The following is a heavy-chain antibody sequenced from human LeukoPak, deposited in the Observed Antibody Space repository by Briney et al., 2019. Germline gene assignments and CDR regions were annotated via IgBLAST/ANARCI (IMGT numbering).Heavy chain of an antibody. CDR3: ARRRLLAIDY. CDR2: ISYSGST. D-gene: IGHD2-15*01. V-gene: IGHV4-39*01. Sequence: SETLSLTCTVSGGSIISSGHYWDWIRQPAGKGLEWIGSISYSGSTYYNPSLKSRVTISRDTSENQFSLKLSSVTAADTAVYYCARRRLLAIDYWGQETLVTVAS. J-gene: IGHJ4*02. CDR1: GGSIISSGHY.